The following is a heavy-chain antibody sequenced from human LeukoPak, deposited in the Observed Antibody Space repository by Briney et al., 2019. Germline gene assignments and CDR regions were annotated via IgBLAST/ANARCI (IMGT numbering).Heavy chain of an antibody. CDR1: GGSISSYY. CDR3: AREAMYCSGGSCYPNFDY. D-gene: IGHD2-15*01. CDR2: IYTSGST. Sequence: SETLSLTCTVPGGSISSYYWSWIRQPAGKGLEWIGRIYTSGSTNYNPSLKSRVTMSVDTSKNQFSLKLSSVTAADTAVYYCAREAMYCSGGSCYPNFDYWGQGTLVTVSS. V-gene: IGHV4-4*07. J-gene: IGHJ4*02.